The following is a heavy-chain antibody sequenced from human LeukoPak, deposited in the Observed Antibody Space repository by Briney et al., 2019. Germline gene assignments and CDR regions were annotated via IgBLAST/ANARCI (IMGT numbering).Heavy chain of an antibody. Sequence: SETLSLTCTVSGGSISSHFWSWVRQAPGKGLELIAYIYSTGNINYNPSLKSRVSMSVDTSKNQFSLNLNSVTAADTAVYYCARGNVNTAWNYFGMDVWGQGTTVTVSS. V-gene: IGHV4-59*11. CDR1: GGSISSHF. CDR2: IYSTGNI. D-gene: IGHD5-18*01. J-gene: IGHJ6*02. CDR3: ARGNVNTAWNYFGMDV.